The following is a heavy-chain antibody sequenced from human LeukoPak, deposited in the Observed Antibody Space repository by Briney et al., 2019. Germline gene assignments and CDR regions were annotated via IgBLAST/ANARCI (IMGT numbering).Heavy chain of an antibody. CDR3: SRDSGYCSGGSCWYFDF. D-gene: IGHD2-15*01. J-gene: IGHJ4*02. Sequence: ASVKVSCKASGYTFTGYYIHWVRQAPGQGLEWMGWINPNSGGTNYAQKFQGRVTMTRDTSMSTAYMELSGLRSDDTAVYYCSRDSGYCSGGSCWYFDFWGQGTLVTVSS. CDR2: INPNSGGT. V-gene: IGHV1-2*02. CDR1: GYTFTGYY.